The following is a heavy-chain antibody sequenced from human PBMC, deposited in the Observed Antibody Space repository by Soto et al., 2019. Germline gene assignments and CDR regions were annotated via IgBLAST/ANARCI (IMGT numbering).Heavy chain of an antibody. Sequence: QVQLVQSGAEVKKPGSSVKVSCKASGGTFSSYAISWVRQAPGQGLEWMGGIIPIFGTANYAQKFQGRVTITADESTXKAXMXQSSLRSEDTAVYYCARDPILRYCSGGSCHYYGMDVWGQGTTVTVSS. CDR1: GGTFSSYA. D-gene: IGHD2-15*01. J-gene: IGHJ6*02. V-gene: IGHV1-69*12. CDR2: IIPIFGTA. CDR3: ARDPILRYCSGGSCHYYGMDV.